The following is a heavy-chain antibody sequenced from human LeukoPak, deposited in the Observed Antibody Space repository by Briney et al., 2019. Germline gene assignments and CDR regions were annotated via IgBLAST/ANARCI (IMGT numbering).Heavy chain of an antibody. V-gene: IGHV3-23*01. J-gene: IGHJ4*02. CDR2: ISGSGDTT. CDR1: GFTFSTYW. Sequence: GGSLRLSCAVTGFTFSTYWMTWVRQAPGKGLEWVSGISGSGDTTNYADSVKGRFTISRDKSKNTIYLQMNSLRAEDTAVYYCAKGIAVAGNSQYFDYWGQGTLVIVSS. D-gene: IGHD6-19*01. CDR3: AKGIAVAGNSQYFDY.